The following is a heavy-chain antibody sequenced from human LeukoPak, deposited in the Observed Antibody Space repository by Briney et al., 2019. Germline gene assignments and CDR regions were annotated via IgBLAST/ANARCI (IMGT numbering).Heavy chain of an antibody. CDR2: IYYSGST. CDR3: ARDITMVRGVGWFDP. CDR1: GGSISSGDYY. J-gene: IGHJ5*02. D-gene: IGHD3-10*01. V-gene: IGHV4-30-4*01. Sequence: PSETLSLTCTVSGGSISSGDYYWSWIRQPPGKGLEWIGYIYYSGSTYYNPSLKSRVTISVDTSKNKFSLKLSSVTAADTAVYYCARDITMVRGVGWFDPWGQGTLVTVSS.